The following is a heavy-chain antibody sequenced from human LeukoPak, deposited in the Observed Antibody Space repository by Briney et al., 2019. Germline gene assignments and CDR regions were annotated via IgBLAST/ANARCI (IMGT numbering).Heavy chain of an antibody. CDR2: ISWNSGSI. J-gene: IGHJ4*02. CDR1: GFTFDDYA. Sequence: GRSLRLSCAASGFTFDDYAMHWVRQAPGKGLEWVSGISWNSGSIGYADSVKGRFTISRDNAKNSLYLQMNSLRAEDTALYYCAKDPYDILTGPLDYWGQGTLVTVSS. V-gene: IGHV3-9*01. CDR3: AKDPYDILTGPLDY. D-gene: IGHD3-9*01.